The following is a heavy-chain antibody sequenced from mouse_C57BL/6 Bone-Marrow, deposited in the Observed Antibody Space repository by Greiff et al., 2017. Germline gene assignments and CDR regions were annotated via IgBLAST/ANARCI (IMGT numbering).Heavy chain of an antibody. CDR2: ISSGSSTI. D-gene: IGHD1-1*01. CDR1: GFTFSDYG. Sequence: EVKVVESGGGLVKPGGSLKLSCAASGFTFSDYGMHWVRQAPEKGLEWVAYISSGSSTIYYADTVKGRFTISRDNAKNTLFLQMTSLRSEDTAMYYCATNYYGSSWYFDVWGTGTTVTVSS. J-gene: IGHJ1*03. V-gene: IGHV5-17*01. CDR3: ATNYYGSSWYFDV.